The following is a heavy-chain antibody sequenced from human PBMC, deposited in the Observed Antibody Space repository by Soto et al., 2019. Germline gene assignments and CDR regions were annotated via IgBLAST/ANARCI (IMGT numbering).Heavy chain of an antibody. CDR3: ARYYTSGWYDYFDY. J-gene: IGHJ4*02. Sequence: GASVKVSCKASGYTFTTFAIHWVRQAPGKRLEWMXWXNXXXGXTXXXPXXKXRLTIARDTSASTGYMELRRLRPEDTAVYFCARYYTSGWYDYFDYWGQGTLVTVSS. D-gene: IGHD6-19*01. CDR1: GYTFTTFA. CDR2: XNXXXGXT. V-gene: IGHV1-3*01.